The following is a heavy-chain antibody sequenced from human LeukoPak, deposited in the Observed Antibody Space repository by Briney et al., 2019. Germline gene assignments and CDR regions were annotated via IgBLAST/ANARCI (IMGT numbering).Heavy chain of an antibody. Sequence: SVKVSCKASGGTFSSYAISWVRQAPGQGLEWMGGIIPIFGTANYAQKFQGRVTITADKSTSTAYMELSSLRSEDTAVYYCAGGYYYGSGSSFDYWGRETLVTVSS. D-gene: IGHD3-10*01. CDR2: IIPIFGTA. CDR1: GGTFSSYA. CDR3: AGGYYYGSGSSFDY. V-gene: IGHV1-69*06. J-gene: IGHJ4*02.